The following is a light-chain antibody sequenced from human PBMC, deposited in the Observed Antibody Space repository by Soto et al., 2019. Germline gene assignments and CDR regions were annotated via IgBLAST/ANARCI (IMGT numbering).Light chain of an antibody. CDR1: SSDVGSYNL. CDR2: EGT. V-gene: IGLV2-23*01. J-gene: IGLJ1*01. Sequence: QSVLTQPASVSGSPGQSITISCTGTSSDVGSYNLVSWYQQHPGKAPKLMIYEGTKRPSGVSNRFSGSKSGNTASLTISGFQAEDEADYYCCSYAGSGTYVFGTGTKLTVL. CDR3: CSYAGSGTYV.